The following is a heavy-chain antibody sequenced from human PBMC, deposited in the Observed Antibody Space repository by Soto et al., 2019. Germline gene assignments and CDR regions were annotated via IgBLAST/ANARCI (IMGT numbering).Heavy chain of an antibody. V-gene: IGHV3-9*01. CDR3: AKDCIAVAGFNGMDV. CDR2: ISWNSGGI. Sequence: EVQLVESGGGLVQPGRSLRLSCAASGFKFDDDAMHWVRQAPGKGLEWVAGISWNSGGIVYADSVKGRFTISRDNAKRSLSLQMNSLRAEDTAFYYCAKDCIAVAGFNGMDVWGQGTTVTVSS. J-gene: IGHJ6*02. D-gene: IGHD6-19*01. CDR1: GFKFDDDA.